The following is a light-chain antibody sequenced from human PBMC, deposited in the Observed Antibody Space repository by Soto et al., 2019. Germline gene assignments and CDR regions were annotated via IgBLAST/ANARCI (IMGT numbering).Light chain of an antibody. CDR2: KAS. CDR3: QHYNSYSEA. V-gene: IGKV1-5*03. Sequence: DIQMTQSPSTLSGSVGDRVTITCRASQTISSWLAWYQQKPGKAPKLLIYKASTLKSGVPSRFSGSASGTEFTLTIISLQPDDFAAYYCQHYNSYSEAFGQGTKVE. J-gene: IGKJ1*01. CDR1: QTISSW.